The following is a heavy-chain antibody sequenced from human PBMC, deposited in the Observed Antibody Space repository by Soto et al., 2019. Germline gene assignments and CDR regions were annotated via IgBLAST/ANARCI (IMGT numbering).Heavy chain of an antibody. Sequence: GGSLRLSCAASGFSFSNFRMHWVREAPGKGLEWVAVISYDGSNKYYADSVWGRFTISRDNAKTSLYLQINSLTAEDTALYYCATWSRATVGWSQGTSANVSS. CDR1: GFSFSNFR. V-gene: IGHV3-30*03. CDR3: ATWSRATVG. D-gene: IGHD4-17*01. J-gene: IGHJ6*02. CDR2: ISYDGSNK.